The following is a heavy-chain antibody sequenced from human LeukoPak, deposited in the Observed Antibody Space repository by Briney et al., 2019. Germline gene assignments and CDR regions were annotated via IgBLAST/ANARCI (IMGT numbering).Heavy chain of an antibody. V-gene: IGHV3-23*01. Sequence: GGSLRPSCAASGFTFSSYAMSWVRQAPGKGLEWVSAISGSGGSTYYADSVKGRFTISRDNSKNTLYLQMNSLRAEDTAVYYCARPLSSNSYPGFDYWGQGTLVTVSS. CDR2: ISGSGGST. CDR1: GFTFSSYA. J-gene: IGHJ4*02. CDR3: ARPLSSNSYPGFDY. D-gene: IGHD6-13*01.